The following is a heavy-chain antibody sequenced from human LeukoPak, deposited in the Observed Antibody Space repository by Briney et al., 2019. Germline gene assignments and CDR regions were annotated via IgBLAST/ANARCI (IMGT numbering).Heavy chain of an antibody. D-gene: IGHD5-18*01. J-gene: IGHJ4*02. CDR2: ISSSGGTI. CDR1: GFTFSDYY. V-gene: IGHV3-11*01. Sequence: PGESLRLSCAASGFTFSDYYMSWIRQAPGKGLEWVSYISSSGGTIYYADSVKGRFTISRDNAKNSLYLQMNSLRAEDTAVYYCATGLLYGYPPGDYWGQGTLVTVSS. CDR3: ATGLLYGYPPGDY.